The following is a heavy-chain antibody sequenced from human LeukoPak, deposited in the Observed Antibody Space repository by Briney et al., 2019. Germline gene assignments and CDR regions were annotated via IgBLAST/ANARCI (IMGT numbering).Heavy chain of an antibody. CDR2: ISGSGGST. CDR1: GFTFSSYG. V-gene: IGHV3-23*01. D-gene: IGHD6-19*01. Sequence: GGSLRLSCAASGFTFSSYGMSWVRQAPGKGLEWVSAISGSGGSTYYADSVKGRFTISRDNSKNTLYLQMNSLRAEDTAVYYCAKVGSSGWYAPYYFDYWGQGTLVTVSS. CDR3: AKVGSSGWYAPYYFDY. J-gene: IGHJ4*02.